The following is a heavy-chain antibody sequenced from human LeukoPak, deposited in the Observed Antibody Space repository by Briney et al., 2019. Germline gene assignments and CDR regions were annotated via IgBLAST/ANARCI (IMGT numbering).Heavy chain of an antibody. CDR1: GCIVSSKY. J-gene: IGHJ4*02. Sequence: PGWSVRISCVGSGCIVSSKYMSGVRQAPGKGLEGVSVIYSGGSTYYADSVKGRYTIPRDNSKNTLYLQMNSQSAEETAVYNCARDLKTRAFDYWGQGTLVTVSS. CDR3: ARDLKTRAFDY. CDR2: IYSGGST. V-gene: IGHV3-66*01.